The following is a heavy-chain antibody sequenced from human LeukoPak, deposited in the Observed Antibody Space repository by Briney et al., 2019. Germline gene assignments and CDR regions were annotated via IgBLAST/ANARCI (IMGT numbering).Heavy chain of an antibody. D-gene: IGHD6-6*01. J-gene: IGHJ4*02. CDR1: GFTFDNDA. CDR2: ITGGSRTT. CDR3: GKVSSRITTAGRIDY. V-gene: IGHV3-23*01. Sequence: WGSLRLSCAGSGFTFDNDAMTWVRQAPGKGLEWGSSITGGSRTTLYSDSFTDRFTISREDSKATLFLQMSSVTVEDTALYYCGKVSSRITTAGRIDYWGRGVLVTVSS.